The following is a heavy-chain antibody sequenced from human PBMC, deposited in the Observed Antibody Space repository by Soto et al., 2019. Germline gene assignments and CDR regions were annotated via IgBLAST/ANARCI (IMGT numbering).Heavy chain of an antibody. V-gene: IGHV3-11*01. D-gene: IGHD3-3*01. CDR1: VFTFSDYY. J-gene: IGHJ6*04. CDR2: ISISGSTI. Sequence: GGSLRLSCAASVFTFSDYYMSLIRQAPGKGLECVSYISISGSTIYYADSVKGRFTISRDNAKNSLYLQMNSLRAEETAVYYCQRHRTIFGVVSISQPYYYYYGMEGWGKGTKVTVSS. CDR3: QRHRTIFGVVSISQPYYYYYGMEG.